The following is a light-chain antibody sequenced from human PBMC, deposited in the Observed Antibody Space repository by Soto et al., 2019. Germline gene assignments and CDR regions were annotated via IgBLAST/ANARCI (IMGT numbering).Light chain of an antibody. V-gene: IGKV3D-20*01. CDR3: QLYGDSPPYT. CDR2: GAS. CDR1: QSVTTTS. J-gene: IGKJ2*01. Sequence: EVAWTQSPATLSLSPGERVTLSCGASQSVTTTSIAWYQHRPGLAPRLLVDGASRRAAGIPNRFSGVGSHLTSSRLEPEDFAFYYCQLYGDSPPYTFGQGTKVEIK.